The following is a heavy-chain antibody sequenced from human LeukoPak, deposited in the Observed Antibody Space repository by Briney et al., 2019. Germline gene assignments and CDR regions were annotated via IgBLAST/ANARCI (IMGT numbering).Heavy chain of an antibody. CDR3: ARDHGCTNGVCYTGGGYNWFDP. CDR2: IYTSGST. D-gene: IGHD2-8*01. J-gene: IGHJ5*02. Sequence: PSQTLSLTCTVSGGSIRSGSYYWSWIRQPAGKGLEWIGRIYTSGSTNYNPSLKSRVTISVDTSKNQFSLKLSSVTAADTAVYYCARDHGCTNGVCYTGGGYNWFDPWGQGTLVTVSS. CDR1: GGSIRSGSYY. V-gene: IGHV4-61*02.